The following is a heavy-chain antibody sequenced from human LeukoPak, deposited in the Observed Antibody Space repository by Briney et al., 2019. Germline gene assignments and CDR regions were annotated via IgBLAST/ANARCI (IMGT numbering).Heavy chain of an antibody. D-gene: IGHD2-15*01. Sequence: GGSLRLSCAASGFTFSNAWMNWVRQAPGKGLEWVGRIKSKTDGGTTDYAAPVKGRFTISRDDSKNTLYLQMNSLKTEDTAVYYCTTEGEVETGYGYSSWFDPWGQGTLVTVSS. CDR1: GFTFSNAW. CDR2: IKSKTDGGTT. V-gene: IGHV3-15*07. J-gene: IGHJ5*02. CDR3: TTEGEVETGYGYSSWFDP.